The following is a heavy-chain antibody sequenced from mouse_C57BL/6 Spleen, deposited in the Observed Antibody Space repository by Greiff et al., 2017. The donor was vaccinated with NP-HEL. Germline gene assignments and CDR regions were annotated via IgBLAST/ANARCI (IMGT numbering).Heavy chain of an antibody. J-gene: IGHJ2*01. V-gene: IGHV6-3*01. D-gene: IGHD2-10*01. CDR1: GFTFSNYW. CDR2: IRLKSDNYAT. Sequence: EVKLVESGGGLVQPGGSMKLSCVASGFTFSNYWMNWVRQSPEKGLEWVAQIRLKSDNYATHYAESVKGRFTISRDDSKSSVYLQMNNLRAEDTGIYYCTASYSFPFDYWGQGTTLTVSS. CDR3: TASYSFPFDY.